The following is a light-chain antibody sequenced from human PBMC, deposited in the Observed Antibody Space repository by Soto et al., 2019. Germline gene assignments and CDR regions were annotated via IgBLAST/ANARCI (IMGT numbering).Light chain of an antibody. V-gene: IGKV1-39*01. CDR3: QHSYSTRT. Sequence: DIQMTQSPSSLSASIGDRVTISCRASQDIGAYVNWYQHKQGKAPRVLMYAASNLKSGVPPRFSGSGVGRDFTLTISDLQPEDFATYYYQHSYSTRTFGQGTKVERK. CDR1: QDIGAY. CDR2: AAS. J-gene: IGKJ1*01.